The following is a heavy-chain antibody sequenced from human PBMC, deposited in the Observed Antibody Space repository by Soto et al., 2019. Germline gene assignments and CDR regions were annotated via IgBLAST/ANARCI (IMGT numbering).Heavy chain of an antibody. Sequence: GGSLRLSCAASGFTFSDYAMHWVRQAPGKGLEWVAVISHDRSNEFYADSVKGRFTISRDNSKNTLYLQMNRLRTEDTAVYYCARPGGRSGYNYYHYYGVDVWGQGSTVTVSS. D-gene: IGHD5-12*01. CDR1: GFTFSDYA. CDR3: ARPGGRSGYNYYHYYGVDV. J-gene: IGHJ6*02. CDR2: ISHDRSNE. V-gene: IGHV3-30-3*01.